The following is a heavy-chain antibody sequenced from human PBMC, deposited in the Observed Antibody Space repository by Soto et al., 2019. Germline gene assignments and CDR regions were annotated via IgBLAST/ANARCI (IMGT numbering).Heavy chain of an antibody. Sequence: SQTLSLTCAISGDSVSSNSAAWNWIRQSPSRGLEWLGRTYYRSKWYNDYAVSVKSRITINPDTSKNQFSLQLNSVTPEDTAVYYCAREGEIAPAGRGEFDYWGQGTLVTVSS. CDR1: GDSVSSNSAA. J-gene: IGHJ4*02. D-gene: IGHD6-13*01. CDR2: TYYRSKWYN. V-gene: IGHV6-1*01. CDR3: AREGEIAPAGRGEFDY.